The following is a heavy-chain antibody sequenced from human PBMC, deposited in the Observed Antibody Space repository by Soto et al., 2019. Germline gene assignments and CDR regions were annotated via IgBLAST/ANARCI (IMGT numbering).Heavy chain of an antibody. Sequence: PGGSLRLSCEASGLTFSTYDIHWVRKAPGKGLEWVAVISFDGSKTYYVDSVKGRFSISRDNSKNTLYLQMNSLRAEDTAVYYCARIFCSSTTCYYYFDYWGQGTLVTVSS. J-gene: IGHJ4*02. D-gene: IGHD2-2*01. CDR3: ARIFCSSTTCYYYFDY. CDR1: GLTFSTYD. CDR2: ISFDGSKT. V-gene: IGHV3-30*03.